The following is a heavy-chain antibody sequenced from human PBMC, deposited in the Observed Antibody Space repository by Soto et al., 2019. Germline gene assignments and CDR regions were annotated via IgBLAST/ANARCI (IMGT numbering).Heavy chain of an antibody. CDR1: GFTFSTYV. Sequence: GGSLRLSCAASGFTFSTYVMNWVRQAPGQGLVWVSSILGGGSSTSYADSVKGRFIISRDNAKNTLYLQMNSLRAEDTAVYYCARPRYDSSGTPFDHWGQGTLVTVSS. D-gene: IGHD3-22*01. CDR3: ARPRYDSSGTPFDH. J-gene: IGHJ4*02. V-gene: IGHV3-74*01. CDR2: ILGGGSST.